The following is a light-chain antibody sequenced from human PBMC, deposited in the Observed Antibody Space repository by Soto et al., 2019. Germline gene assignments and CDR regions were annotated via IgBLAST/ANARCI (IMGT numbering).Light chain of an antibody. CDR2: DVS. J-gene: IGLJ1*01. CDR3: CSYAGSYTWV. CDR1: SSDVGDYNF. Sequence: QSALTQPRSVSGSPGQSVTISCTGTSSDVGDYNFVSWYQQHPGKAPKLMIYDVSKRPSGVPDRFSGSKSGNTASLTISRLQAEDEADYYCCSYAGSYTWVFGTGTKLTVL. V-gene: IGLV2-11*01.